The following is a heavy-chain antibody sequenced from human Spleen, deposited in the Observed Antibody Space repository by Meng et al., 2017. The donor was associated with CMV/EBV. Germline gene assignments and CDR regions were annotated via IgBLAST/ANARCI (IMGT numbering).Heavy chain of an antibody. J-gene: IGHJ4*02. Sequence: GGSLRLSCAASGFTFSIYWMSWVRQAPGKGLEWVANIKQDETEKNYVDSVKGRFTISRDNAKNSLYLQMDSLRAEDTAMYYCARDATLPDYWGQGTLVTVSS. V-gene: IGHV3-7*01. CDR2: IKQDETEK. CDR3: ARDATLPDY. D-gene: IGHD2-2*01. CDR1: GFTFSIYW.